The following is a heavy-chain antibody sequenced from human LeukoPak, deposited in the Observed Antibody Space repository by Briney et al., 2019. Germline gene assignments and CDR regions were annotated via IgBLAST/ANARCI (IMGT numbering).Heavy chain of an antibody. D-gene: IGHD3-22*01. V-gene: IGHV1-8*01. CDR1: GYTFTSYD. J-gene: IGHJ3*02. CDR3: LHSSGYYSIYAFDI. CDR2: MNPNSGNT. Sequence: ASVKVSCEASGYTFTSYDINWVRQATGQGLEWMGWMNPNSGNTGYAQKFQGRVTMTRNTSISTAYMELSSLRSEDTAVYYCLHSSGYYSIYAFDIWGQGTMVTVSS.